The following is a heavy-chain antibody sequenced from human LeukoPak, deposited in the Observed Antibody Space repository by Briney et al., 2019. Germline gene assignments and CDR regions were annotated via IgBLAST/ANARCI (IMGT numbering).Heavy chain of an antibody. CDR2: INPNSGGT. CDR3: ARGSMTTVTINWFDP. D-gene: IGHD4-17*01. V-gene: IGHV1-2*06. CDR1: GYTFTCYY. J-gene: IGHJ5*02. Sequence: ASAKVSCKASGYTFTCYYMHWVRQAPGQGLEWMGRINPNSGGTNYAQKFQGRVTMTRDTSISTAYMELSRLRSDDTAVYYCARGSMTTVTINWFDPWGQGTLVTVSS.